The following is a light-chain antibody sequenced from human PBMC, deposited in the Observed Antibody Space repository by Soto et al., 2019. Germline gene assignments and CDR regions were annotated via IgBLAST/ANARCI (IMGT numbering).Light chain of an antibody. V-gene: IGKV1-9*01. CDR2: TAS. CDR3: QQRNSYPIT. Sequence: DIQLTQSPSFLSASVGDRVTITCGACQGLSSYLAWYQQKPGKAPNLLIHTASTLQTGVPSRFSGSGSGTDFTLTISSLQPEDFATYYCQQRNSYPITFGQGTRLEIK. CDR1: QGLSSY. J-gene: IGKJ5*01.